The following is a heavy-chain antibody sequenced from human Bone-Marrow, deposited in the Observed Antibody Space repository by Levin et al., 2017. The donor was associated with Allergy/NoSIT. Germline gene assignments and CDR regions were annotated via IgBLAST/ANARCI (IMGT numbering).Heavy chain of an antibody. Sequence: ASVKVSCAASGFTFSGYTMNWVRQAPGKGLEWVSSISSSSSYIYYADSVKGRFIISRDNAKNSLYLQMNSLRAEDSAVYYCARDLGPSSRYYFDYWGQGTLVTVSS. J-gene: IGHJ4*02. CDR3: ARDLGPSSRYYFDY. D-gene: IGHD1-26*01. CDR1: GFTFSGYT. V-gene: IGHV3-21*01. CDR2: ISSSSSYI.